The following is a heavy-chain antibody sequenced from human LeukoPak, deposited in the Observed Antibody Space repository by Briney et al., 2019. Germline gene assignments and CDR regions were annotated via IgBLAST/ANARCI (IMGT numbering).Heavy chain of an antibody. V-gene: IGHV3-11*01. CDR2: ISSSGSTI. J-gene: IGHJ4*02. Sequence: LSLTCTVSGGSISSYYWSWIRQAPGKGLEWVSYISSSGSTIYYADSVKGRFTISRDNAKNSLYLQMNSLRAEDTAVYYCARVSRYCSGGSCSRPLDYWGQGTLVTVSS. CDR3: ARVSRYCSGGSCSRPLDY. CDR1: GGSISSYY. D-gene: IGHD2-15*01.